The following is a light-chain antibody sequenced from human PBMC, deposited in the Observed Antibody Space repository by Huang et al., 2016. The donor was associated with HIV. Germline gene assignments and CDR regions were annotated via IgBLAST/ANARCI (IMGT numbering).Light chain of an antibody. CDR2: DAS. J-gene: IGKJ4*01. CDR1: QSVSNY. Sequence: EIVLTQSPATLALSPGERATLSCWASQSVSNYLAWYPQTPGQAPRLLIYDASHRATGIPARFNGSGSGADFTLTIDSLEPEDFAVYYCQQRSNWPLTFGRGTKVEI. V-gene: IGKV3-11*01. CDR3: QQRSNWPLT.